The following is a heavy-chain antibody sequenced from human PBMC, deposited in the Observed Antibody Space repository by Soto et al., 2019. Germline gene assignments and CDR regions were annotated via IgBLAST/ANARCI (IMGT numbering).Heavy chain of an antibody. Sequence: ASVKVSFKASGYTFNNYIIFWVRQAPGQALEWMGRIRTYDGNAYYAQKFQGGVTMTADTSTSTAYMELRSLRLDDTAVYYCAIAYASQTYYGYYGMDVWGQGTTVTVSS. CDR3: AIAYASQTYYGYYGMDV. D-gene: IGHD3-10*01. CDR1: GYTFNNYI. V-gene: IGHV1-18*01. J-gene: IGHJ6*02. CDR2: IRTYDGNA.